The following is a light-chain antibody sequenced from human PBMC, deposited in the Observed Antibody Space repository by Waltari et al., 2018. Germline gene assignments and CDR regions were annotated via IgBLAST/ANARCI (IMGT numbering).Light chain of an antibody. CDR1: ESLLYTSNNQNF. J-gene: IGKJ4*01. Sequence: DIVMTQSPESLAVSLGERATITCRSSESLLYTSNNQNFLAWYQRKAGQPPKLLFYWASVRESGVPDRFSASGSGTDFILSISSLQSEDFAVYFCQQYNHWPLAFGGGTNIEIK. CDR3: QQYNHWPLA. CDR2: WAS. V-gene: IGKV4-1*01.